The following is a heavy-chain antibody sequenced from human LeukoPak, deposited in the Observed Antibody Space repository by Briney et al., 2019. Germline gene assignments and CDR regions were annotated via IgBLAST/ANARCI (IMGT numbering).Heavy chain of an antibody. CDR2: ISSNGGTT. D-gene: IGHD6-19*01. CDR1: GFTSSSFA. V-gene: IGHV3-64D*06. J-gene: IGHJ4*02. Sequence: PGGSLRLSCSASGFTSSSFAMHWVRQAPGKGLEYVSAISSNGGTTYYADSVKGGFTISRDNSKNTLALQMSSLRAEDTAVYYCVKVVISGWYLPFDYWGQGTLVTVSS. CDR3: VKVVISGWYLPFDY.